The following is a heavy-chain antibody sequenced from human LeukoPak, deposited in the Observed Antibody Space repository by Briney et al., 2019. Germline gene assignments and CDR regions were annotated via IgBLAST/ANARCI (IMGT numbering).Heavy chain of an antibody. V-gene: IGHV3-48*01. J-gene: IGHJ5*02. CDR2: ISSSSSTI. D-gene: IGHD2-2*01. CDR3: AREGGIVVVPAAMMPGPSRWFDP. Sequence: GGSLRLSCAASGFTFSSYSMNWVRQAPGKGLEWVSYISSSSSTIYYADSVKGRFTISRDNAKNSLYLQMNSLRAEDTAVYYCAREGGIVVVPAAMMPGPSRWFDPWGQGTLVTVSS. CDR1: GFTFSSYS.